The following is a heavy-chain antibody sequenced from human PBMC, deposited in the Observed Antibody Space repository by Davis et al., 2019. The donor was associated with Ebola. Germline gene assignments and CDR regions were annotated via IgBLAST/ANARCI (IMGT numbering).Heavy chain of an antibody. D-gene: IGHD3-22*01. CDR3: ARDRYSDGSGYFFEQSH. V-gene: IGHV1-69*13. CDR2: IIPIFGTA. CDR1: GGTFSSYA. J-gene: IGHJ4*02. Sequence: SVKVSCKASGGTFSSYAISWVRQAPGQGLEWVGGIIPIFGTANYAQRFQGRVTITADESRTTAYMELSSLRSEDTAMYYCARDRYSDGSGYFFEQSHWGQGTLVTVSS.